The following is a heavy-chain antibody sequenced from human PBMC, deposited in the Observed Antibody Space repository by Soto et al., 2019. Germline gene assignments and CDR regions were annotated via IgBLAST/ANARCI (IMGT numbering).Heavy chain of an antibody. Sequence: EVELLESGGGLVQPGGSLRLSCAASGFTFSNYAMTWVRQAPGKGLEWVSSISGSSGSSYYADSVEGRFTISSDNSKNTLYLDMNSLIVEDTALYYCATGMAATQYPSDYWCQGPLITVSS. CDR3: ATGMAATQYPSDY. V-gene: IGHV3-23*01. D-gene: IGHD5-12*01. CDR2: ISGSSGSS. CDR1: GFTFSNYA. J-gene: IGHJ4*02.